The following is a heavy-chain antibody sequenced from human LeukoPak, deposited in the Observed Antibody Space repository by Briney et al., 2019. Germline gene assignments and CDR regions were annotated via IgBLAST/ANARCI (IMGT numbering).Heavy chain of an antibody. CDR2: ISGSGGNT. J-gene: IGHJ4*02. CDR1: GFTFSSYA. Sequence: GGSLRLSCAASGFTFSSYAMSWARQAPGKGLEWVSAISGSGGNTYYADSVKGRFTISRGNSKTTLYLQMISLRAEDTALYYCARGSIVGAWYFDYWGQGSLVTVSS. V-gene: IGHV3-23*01. D-gene: IGHD1-26*01. CDR3: ARGSIVGAWYFDY.